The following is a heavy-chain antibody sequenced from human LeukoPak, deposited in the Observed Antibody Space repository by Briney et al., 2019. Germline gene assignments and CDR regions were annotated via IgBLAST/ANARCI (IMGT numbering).Heavy chain of an antibody. CDR3: ARDGAYGGNAPRGFDY. Sequence: GGSLRLSCAASGFTFSSYSMNWVRQAPGKGLEWVSYISSSSSSIYYADSVKGRFTISRDNAKNSLYLQVNSLRDEDTAVYYCARDGAYGGNAPRGFDYWGQGILVTVSS. J-gene: IGHJ4*02. V-gene: IGHV3-48*02. CDR1: GFTFSSYS. D-gene: IGHD4-23*01. CDR2: ISSSSSSI.